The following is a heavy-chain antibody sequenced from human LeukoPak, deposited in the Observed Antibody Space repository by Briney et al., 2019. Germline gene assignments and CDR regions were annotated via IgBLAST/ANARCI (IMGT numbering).Heavy chain of an antibody. CDR3: ARVQGDSSGWFPFDY. V-gene: IGHV3-23*01. Sequence: GGSLRLSCAASGFTFSSYAMSWVRQAPGKGLEWVSAISGSGGSTYYADSVKGRSTISRDNSKNTLYLQMNSLRAEDTAVYYCARVQGDSSGWFPFDYWGQGTLVTVSS. CDR2: ISGSGGST. D-gene: IGHD6-19*01. CDR1: GFTFSSYA. J-gene: IGHJ4*02.